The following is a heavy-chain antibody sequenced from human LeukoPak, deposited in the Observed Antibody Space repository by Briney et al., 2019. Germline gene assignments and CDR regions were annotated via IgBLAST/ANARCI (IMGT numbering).Heavy chain of an antibody. D-gene: IGHD1-26*01. CDR2: INHNGTT. Sequence: SETLSLTCSIYGGPLNGYYWSWIRQPPGKGLEWIGEINHNGTTNYNPSLESRVTISVDTSKNQFSLKLSSMTAADTAVYYCARGGSYPTRNDYWGQGTLVTVSS. CDR1: GGPLNGYY. CDR3: ARGGSYPTRNDY. V-gene: IGHV4-34*01. J-gene: IGHJ4*02.